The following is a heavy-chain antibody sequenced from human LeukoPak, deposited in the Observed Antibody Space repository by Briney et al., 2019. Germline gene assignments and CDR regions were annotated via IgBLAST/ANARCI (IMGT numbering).Heavy chain of an antibody. Sequence: GGSLRLSCAASGFTFSSYAMHWVRQAPGKGLEWVAVISYDGSNKYYADSVKGRFTISRDNSKNTLYLQMNSLRAEDTAVYYCARECDYVWGSYRSVSYYFDYWGQGTLVTVSS. CDR2: ISYDGSNK. CDR3: ARECDYVWGSYRSVSYYFDY. J-gene: IGHJ4*02. D-gene: IGHD3-16*02. V-gene: IGHV3-30-3*01. CDR1: GFTFSSYA.